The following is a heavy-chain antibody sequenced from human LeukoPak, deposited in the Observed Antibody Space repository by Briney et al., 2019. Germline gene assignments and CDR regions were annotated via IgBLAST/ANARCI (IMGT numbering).Heavy chain of an antibody. CDR1: GFTFSSYC. CDR3: ARAGGAVGNMDH. V-gene: IGHV3-48*04. CDR2: ISTSISTI. D-gene: IGHD6-13*01. J-gene: IGHJ4*02. Sequence: GGSLRLSCAASGFTFSSYCMNWVRQAPGKGLEWVSYISTSISTIYYADSVKGRFTISRDNAKNLLYLQMNSLRAEDAAVYYCARAGGAVGNMDHWAQGTLLTVPS.